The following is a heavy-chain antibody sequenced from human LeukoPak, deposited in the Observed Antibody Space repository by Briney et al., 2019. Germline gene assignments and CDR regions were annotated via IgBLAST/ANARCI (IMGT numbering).Heavy chain of an antibody. Sequence: GGSLRLSCAASGFTVSSNYMSWVRQAPGKGLEWVSVIYSGGSTYYADSVKGRFTISRDNSKNTLYLQMNSLRAEDTAVYYCARDTWNDVFDCWGQGTLVTVSS. CDR1: GFTVSSNY. J-gene: IGHJ4*02. V-gene: IGHV3-66*01. CDR3: ARDTWNDVFDC. D-gene: IGHD1-1*01. CDR2: IYSGGST.